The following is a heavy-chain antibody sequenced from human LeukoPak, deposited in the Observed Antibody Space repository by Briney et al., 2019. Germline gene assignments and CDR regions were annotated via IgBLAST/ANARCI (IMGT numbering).Heavy chain of an antibody. CDR3: ATGGRDYYDSSGYYYSIDY. CDR2: IYYSGST. J-gene: IGHJ4*02. Sequence: PSETLSLTCTVSGGSISSYYWSWIRQPPGKGLEWIGYIYYSGSTNYNPSLKGRVTISVDTSKNQFSLKLSSVTAADTAVYYCATGGRDYYDSSGYYYSIDYWGQGTLVTVSS. CDR1: GGSISSYY. V-gene: IGHV4-59*01. D-gene: IGHD3-22*01.